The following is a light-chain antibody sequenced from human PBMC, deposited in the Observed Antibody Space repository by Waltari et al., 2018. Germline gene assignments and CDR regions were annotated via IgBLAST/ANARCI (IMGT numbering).Light chain of an antibody. J-gene: IGKJ4*01. CDR2: DAS. CDR1: QNIYNC. CDR3: QQYGLT. Sequence: DIKMTQSPSSLSASVGDIVTITCQASQNIYNCLNWYQQKPGKVPKLLIYDASNLETGVPSRFSGSGFGTDFTFTITSLQPEDIATYYCQQYGLTFGGGTKVEIK. V-gene: IGKV1-33*01.